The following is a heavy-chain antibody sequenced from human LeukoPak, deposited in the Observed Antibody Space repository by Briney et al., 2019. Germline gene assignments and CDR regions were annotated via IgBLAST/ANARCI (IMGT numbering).Heavy chain of an antibody. CDR2: INHSGST. CDR3: ARRLYCSSTSCYRYFDY. J-gene: IGHJ4*02. V-gene: IGHV4-34*01. D-gene: IGHD2-2*02. CDR1: GGSFSGYY. Sequence: SETLSLTSAVYGGSFSGYYWSWIRQPPGKGLEWIGEINHSGSTNYNPSLKSRVTISVDTSKNQFSLKLSSVTAADTAVYYCARRLYCSSTSCYRYFDYWGQGTLVTVSS.